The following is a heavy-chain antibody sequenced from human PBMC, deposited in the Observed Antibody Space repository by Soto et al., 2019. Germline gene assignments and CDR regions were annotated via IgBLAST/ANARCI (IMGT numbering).Heavy chain of an antibody. Sequence: QVQLVESGGGVVQPGRSLRLSCAASGFTFSSYGMHWVRQAPGKGLEWVAVIWYDGSNKYYADSVKGRFTISRDNSTNTLYLQMNSLRAEDTAVYYCARDRVPFGEFDAGRDYWGQGTLVTVSS. D-gene: IGHD3-10*01. CDR3: ARDRVPFGEFDAGRDY. J-gene: IGHJ4*02. CDR2: IWYDGSNK. V-gene: IGHV3-33*01. CDR1: GFTFSSYG.